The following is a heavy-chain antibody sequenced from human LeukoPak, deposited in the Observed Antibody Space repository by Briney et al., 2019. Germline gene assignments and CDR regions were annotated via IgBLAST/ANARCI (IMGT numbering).Heavy chain of an antibody. J-gene: IGHJ4*02. Sequence: GGSLRLSCAASGFTFSSYWMNWVRQAPGKGLVWVSRIASDGSSTTYADSVKGRFSISRDNAKNTLYLQMNSLRDEDTAVYYCARGRPHGNDYWGQGTLVTVSS. D-gene: IGHD4-23*01. CDR3: ARGRPHGNDY. CDR1: GFTFSSYW. V-gene: IGHV3-74*01. CDR2: IASDGSST.